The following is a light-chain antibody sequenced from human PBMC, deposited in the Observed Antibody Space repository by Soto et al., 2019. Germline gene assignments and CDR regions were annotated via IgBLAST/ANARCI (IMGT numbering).Light chain of an antibody. J-gene: IGLJ2*01. CDR1: NIGSKS. V-gene: IGLV3-21*04. CDR3: QVWDSSSAHVV. CDR2: SDP. Sequence: SYELTQPPSVSVAPGKTARISCGGNNIGSKSVHWYQRKPGQAPVLAIYSDPALPSVIPERFSGSNSGNTATLTISRVEAGDEADYYCQVWDSSSAHVVFDGGTKVTVL.